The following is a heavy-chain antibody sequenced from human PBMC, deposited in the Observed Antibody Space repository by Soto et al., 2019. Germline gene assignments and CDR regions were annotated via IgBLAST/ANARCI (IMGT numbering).Heavy chain of an antibody. CDR2: ITSDTKTI. CDR1: GFRFSIYS. Sequence: EVQLVESGGNLVQPGGSLRLSCAASGFRFSIYSMNWVRQAPGKGLEWAAYITSDTKTIKYADSVKGRFTISRDNDNNLVYLYMNSLRDEDTAVYYCARSVEGHFAYWGQGTVVTVS. V-gene: IGHV3-48*02. CDR3: ARSVEGHFAY. D-gene: IGHD6-19*01. J-gene: IGHJ4*02.